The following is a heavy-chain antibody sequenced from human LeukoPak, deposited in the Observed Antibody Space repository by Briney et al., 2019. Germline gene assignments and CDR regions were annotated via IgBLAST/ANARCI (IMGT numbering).Heavy chain of an antibody. CDR3: ARDPGPRVPPGSYSDY. Sequence: GGSLRLSWAASGFTFSAYSMSWVRQAPGKGLEWVANIKQDGSEKYYVGSVKGRFTISRDNAKNSLYLQMNSLRAEDTAVYYCARDPGPRVPPGSYSDYWGQGTLVTVSS. D-gene: IGHD1-26*01. CDR2: IKQDGSEK. CDR1: GFTFSAYS. J-gene: IGHJ4*02. V-gene: IGHV3-7*01.